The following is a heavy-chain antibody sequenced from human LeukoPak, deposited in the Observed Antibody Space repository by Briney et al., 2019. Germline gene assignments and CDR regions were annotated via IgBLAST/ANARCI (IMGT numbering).Heavy chain of an antibody. J-gene: IGHJ5*02. V-gene: IGHV3-23*01. CDR3: AKDGQWLVRGNNWFDP. CDR2: ISGSGGST. D-gene: IGHD6-19*01. Sequence: GGSLRLSCAACGFIFSNYAMSWVRQAPGKGLEGVSAISGSGGSTYYADSVKGRFTISRDNSKNTLYLQMNSLRAEDTAVYYCAKDGQWLVRGNNWFDPWGQGTRVTVSS. CDR1: GFIFSNYA.